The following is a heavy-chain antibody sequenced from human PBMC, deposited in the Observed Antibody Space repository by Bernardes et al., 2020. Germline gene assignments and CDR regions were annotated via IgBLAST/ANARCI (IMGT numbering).Heavy chain of an antibody. CDR3: AGGDNRAPTPGIDY. Sequence: SETLSLTCTVSGGSISSSSYYWGWIRQPPGKGLEWIGSIYYSGSTYYNPSLKSRVTISVDTSKNQFSLKLSSVTAADTAVYYCAGGDNRAPTPGIDYWGQGTLVTVSS. CDR2: IYYSGST. J-gene: IGHJ4*02. D-gene: IGHD1-1*01. CDR1: GGSISSSSYY. V-gene: IGHV4-39*01.